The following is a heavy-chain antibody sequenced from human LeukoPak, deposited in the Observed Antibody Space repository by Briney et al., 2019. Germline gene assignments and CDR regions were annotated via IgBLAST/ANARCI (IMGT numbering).Heavy chain of an antibody. V-gene: IGHV3-21*01. CDR1: GFTFIHYG. CDR2: VRTTSSQS. Sequence: SGGSLRLSCAASGFTFIHYGMTWLRQAPGKGLEWDAAVRTTSSQSFFRGSVKGRFTISRDNARNSMYLQMNSLRVEDTGVYYCARDGPTNSMDVWGQGTTVTVSS. CDR3: ARDGPTNSMDV. D-gene: IGHD1-7*01. J-gene: IGHJ6*02.